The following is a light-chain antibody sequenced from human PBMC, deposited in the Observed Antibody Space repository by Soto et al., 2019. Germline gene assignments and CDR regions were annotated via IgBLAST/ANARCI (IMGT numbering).Light chain of an antibody. CDR1: SSNIGGNS. V-gene: IGLV1-51*01. CDR3: GSWDSSLSAYV. J-gene: IGLJ1*01. Sequence: QSVRTQPPSVSAAPGQKVAISCSGSSSNIGGNSVSWYQQLPGTAPKLLIYDDNKRPSGIPDRFSGSKSGTSATLGITGLQTGDEADYYCGSWDSSLSAYVFGTGPKVTV. CDR2: DDN.